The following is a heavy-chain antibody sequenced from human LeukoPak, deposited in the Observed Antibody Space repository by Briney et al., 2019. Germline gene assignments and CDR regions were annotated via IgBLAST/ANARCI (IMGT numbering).Heavy chain of an antibody. Sequence: GGSLRLSCAASGFTFSSYWMSWVRQAPGKGLEWVANIKQDGSEKYYVDSVKGRFTISRDNAENSLYLQMNSLRAEDTAVYYCAREDIVVVVAATEEIYYFDYWGQGTLVTVSS. J-gene: IGHJ4*02. D-gene: IGHD2-15*01. CDR1: GFTFSSYW. CDR3: AREDIVVVVAATEEIYYFDY. CDR2: IKQDGSEK. V-gene: IGHV3-7*01.